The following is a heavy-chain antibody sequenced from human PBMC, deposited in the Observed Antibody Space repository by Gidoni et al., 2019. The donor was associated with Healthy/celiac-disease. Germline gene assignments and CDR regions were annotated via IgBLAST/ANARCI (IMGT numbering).Heavy chain of an antibody. CDR1: GFTFSTYA. CDR3: ARDRMVRGAYYYYGMDV. Sequence: QVQLVESGGGVVQPGRSLRLSCAASGFTFSTYAMRWVRQAPGKGLEWVAVISYDGSNKDYADSVKGRFTISRDNSKNTLYLQMNSLRAEDTAVYYCARDRMVRGAYYYYGMDVWGQGTTVTVSS. CDR2: ISYDGSNK. V-gene: IGHV3-30-3*01. J-gene: IGHJ6*02. D-gene: IGHD3-10*01.